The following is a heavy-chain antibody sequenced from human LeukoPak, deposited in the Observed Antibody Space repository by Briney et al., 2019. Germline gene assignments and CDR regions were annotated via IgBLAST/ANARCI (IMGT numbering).Heavy chain of an antibody. CDR2: IIPIFGTA. D-gene: IGHD6-13*01. V-gene: IGHV1-69*06. CDR3: ARSEGYISSWSYD. Sequence: SVKVACKASGGTFSSYAISWVRQAPGQGLEWMGGIIPIFGTANYAQKFQGRVTITADKSTSTAYMELSSLRSEDTAVYYCARSEGYISSWSYDWGRGTLVTVSS. CDR1: GGTFSSYA. J-gene: IGHJ4*02.